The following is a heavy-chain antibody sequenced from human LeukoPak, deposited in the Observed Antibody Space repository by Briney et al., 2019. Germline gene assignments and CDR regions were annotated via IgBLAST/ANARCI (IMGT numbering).Heavy chain of an antibody. CDR1: GFTFSSYS. CDR3: ARDAVAGTSGNFDY. CDR2: ISSSSSYI. Sequence: GGSLRLSCAASGFTFSSYSMNWVRQAPGKGLEWVSSISSSSSYIYYADSVKGRFTISRDNAKNSLYLQMNSLRAEDTAVYYCARDAVAGTSGNFDYWGQGTLVTVSS. J-gene: IGHJ4*02. V-gene: IGHV3-21*01. D-gene: IGHD6-19*01.